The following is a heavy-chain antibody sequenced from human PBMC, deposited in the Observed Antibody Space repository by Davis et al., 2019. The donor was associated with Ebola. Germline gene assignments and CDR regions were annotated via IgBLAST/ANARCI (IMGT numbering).Heavy chain of an antibody. CDR1: GLTFSSYA. J-gene: IGHJ6*04. Sequence: GGSLRLSCAASGLTFSSYAMNWVRRAPGKGLEWVSGIGGSGDSTHYADSMKGRFTISRDNAKSSLFLQMNSLRDEDTAVYYCATYFYDSSGYNHYYYYGMDVWGKGTTVTVSA. CDR3: ATYFYDSSGYNHYYYYGMDV. D-gene: IGHD3-22*01. CDR2: IGGSGDST. V-gene: IGHV3-23*01.